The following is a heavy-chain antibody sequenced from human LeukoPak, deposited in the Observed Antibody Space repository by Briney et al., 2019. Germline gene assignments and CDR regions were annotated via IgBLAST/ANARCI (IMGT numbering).Heavy chain of an antibody. CDR2: IYYSGST. D-gene: IGHD3-10*01. CDR3: ARDGSGSYSTEYFQH. CDR1: GGSISSSSYY. Sequence: SETLSLTCTVSGGSISSSSYYWSWIRQPPGKGLEWIGYIYYSGSTYYNPSLKSRVTISVDTSKNQFSLKLSSVTAADTAVYYCARDGSGSYSTEYFQHWGQGTLVTVSS. J-gene: IGHJ1*01. V-gene: IGHV4-31*03.